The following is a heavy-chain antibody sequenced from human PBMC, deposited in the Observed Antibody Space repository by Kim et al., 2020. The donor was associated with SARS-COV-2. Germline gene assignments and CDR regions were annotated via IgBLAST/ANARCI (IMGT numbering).Heavy chain of an antibody. J-gene: IGHJ5*02. D-gene: IGHD5-18*01. V-gene: IGHV4-39*01. Sequence: PSLKSRVTISVDTSKNQFSLKLSSVTAADTAVYYCARHPRQLWLIGEFDPWGQGTLVTVSS. CDR3: ARHPRQLWLIGEFDP.